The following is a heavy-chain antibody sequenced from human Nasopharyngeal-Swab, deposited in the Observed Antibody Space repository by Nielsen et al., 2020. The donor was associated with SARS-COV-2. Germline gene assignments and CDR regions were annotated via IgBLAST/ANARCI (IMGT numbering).Heavy chain of an antibody. D-gene: IGHD3-3*01. CDR2: INAGNGNT. Sequence: WVRQAPGQRLEWMAWINAGNGNTKYSQKFQGRVTITRDTSASTAYMELSSLRSEDTAVYYCSTIFGVVSPFYWGQGTLVTVSS. CDR3: STIFGVVSPFY. J-gene: IGHJ4*02. V-gene: IGHV1-3*01.